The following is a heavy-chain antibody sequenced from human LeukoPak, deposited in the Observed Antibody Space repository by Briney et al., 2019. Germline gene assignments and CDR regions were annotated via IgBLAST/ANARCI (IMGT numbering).Heavy chain of an antibody. CDR2: TSYDGKTK. Sequence: PGRSLRLSCAASGFTFSNYGMHWVRQAPGKGLECVADTSYDGKTKYYADSVKGRFTFSRDNSSNSLYLQMNSLRAEDTAIFYCAKEGSSGFIDSWGQGTLVTVSS. CDR1: GFTFSNYG. J-gene: IGHJ4*02. CDR3: AKEGSSGFIDS. V-gene: IGHV3-30*18. D-gene: IGHD6-19*01.